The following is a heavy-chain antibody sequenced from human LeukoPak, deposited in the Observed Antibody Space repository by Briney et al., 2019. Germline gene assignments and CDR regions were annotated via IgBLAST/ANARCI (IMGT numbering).Heavy chain of an antibody. J-gene: IGHJ6*03. D-gene: IGHD3-10*01. CDR3: ARGVTMVRGVTTKGYYYMDV. Sequence: PSETLSLTCAVYGGSFSGHYWSWIRQPPGKGLEWIGEINHSGSTNYNPSLKSRVTISVDTSKNQFSLKLSSVTAADTAVYYCARGVTMVRGVTTKGYYYMDVWGKGTTVTVSS. CDR2: INHSGST. V-gene: IGHV4-34*01. CDR1: GGSFSGHY.